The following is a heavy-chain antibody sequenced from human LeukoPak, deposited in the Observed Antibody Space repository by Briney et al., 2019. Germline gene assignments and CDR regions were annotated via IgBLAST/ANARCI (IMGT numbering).Heavy chain of an antibody. CDR2: IYNGRNT. Sequence: SETLSLTCSTSGASTSDKYWSWIRQSPGRTLEWIGHIYNGRNTKYNPSLTSRVTISVDTSKNQFSLSLTSVTAADTAMYYCAQTTGWPGFDFWGPGALVTVSS. V-gene: IGHV4-59*08. CDR3: AQTTGWPGFDF. D-gene: IGHD6-19*01. J-gene: IGHJ4*02. CDR1: GASTSDKY.